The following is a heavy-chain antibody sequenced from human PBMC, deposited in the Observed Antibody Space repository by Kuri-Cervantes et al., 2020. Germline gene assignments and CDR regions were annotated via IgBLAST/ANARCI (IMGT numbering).Heavy chain of an antibody. D-gene: IGHD2-15*01. CDR2: IRNKVDGETT. V-gene: IGHV3-49*04. Sequence: GGSLRLSCTASGFTFADHAMSWVRQAPGKGLEWVGFIRNKVDGETTEYAASVKGRFSISRDDSKSVAYLQMNGLKSDDTATYYCTKICSWGAFDIWGQGTMVTVSS. CDR3: TKICSWGAFDI. J-gene: IGHJ3*02. CDR1: GFTFADHA.